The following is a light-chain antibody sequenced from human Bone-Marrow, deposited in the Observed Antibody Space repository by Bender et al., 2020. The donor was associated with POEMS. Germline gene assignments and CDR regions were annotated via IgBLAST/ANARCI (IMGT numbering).Light chain of an antibody. J-gene: IGLJ3*02. CDR1: SSKFGSYP. Sequence: QSVLPPPPSASGTPGQRVTISCSGSSSKFGSYPVNWYQQLPGAAPKLAIFNNSQRPSGVPDRFSGSNSGTSASLAISGLLSDDEADFYCATWDDSLNGWVFGGGTKLTVL. V-gene: IGLV1-44*01. CDR2: NNS. CDR3: ATWDDSLNGWV.